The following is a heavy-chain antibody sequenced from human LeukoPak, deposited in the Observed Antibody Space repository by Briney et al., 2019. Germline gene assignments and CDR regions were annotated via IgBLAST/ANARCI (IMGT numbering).Heavy chain of an antibody. J-gene: IGHJ4*02. Sequence: GDSLKISCKGSGYSFTSYWIGWVRQMPGKGLEWMGIIYPGDSDTRYSPSFQGQVTISADKSISTAYLQWSSLKASDTAMYYCARRKYCSGGSCSYFDYWGQGTLVTVSS. V-gene: IGHV5-51*01. CDR1: GYSFTSYW. CDR2: IYPGDSDT. CDR3: ARRKYCSGGSCSYFDY. D-gene: IGHD2-15*01.